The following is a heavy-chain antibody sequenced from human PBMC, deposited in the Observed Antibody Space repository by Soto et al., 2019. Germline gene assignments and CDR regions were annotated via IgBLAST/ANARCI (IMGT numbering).Heavy chain of an antibody. J-gene: IGHJ4*02. V-gene: IGHV4-39*01. Sequence: SETLSLTCTVSGGSVTNSSYYWGWIRQSPGKGLEWIGSVYYRGRSYSKSYVKSRVTISVDTSKQRFSLSLNSVTASDTDVYFCVTQRNTVPTQAYFDHWGQGAMVTAS. D-gene: IGHD2-2*02. CDR3: VTQRNTVPTQAYFDH. CDR1: GGSVTNSSYY. CDR2: VYYRGRS.